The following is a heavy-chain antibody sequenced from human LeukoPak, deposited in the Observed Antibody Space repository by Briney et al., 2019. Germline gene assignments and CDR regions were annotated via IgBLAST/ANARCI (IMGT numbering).Heavy chain of an antibody. J-gene: IGHJ4*02. V-gene: IGHV3-7*01. CDR1: GLTFSRYW. CDR3: VTNGGK. D-gene: IGHD3-16*01. Sequence: TGGSLRLSCAASGLTFSRYWMTWVRQGPGKGLEWLATIRPDGGETSYADSVKGQFTISRDNARDSLYLEMNNLGPEDTAVYYCVTNGGKWGQGTLVTVSS. CDR2: IRPDGGET.